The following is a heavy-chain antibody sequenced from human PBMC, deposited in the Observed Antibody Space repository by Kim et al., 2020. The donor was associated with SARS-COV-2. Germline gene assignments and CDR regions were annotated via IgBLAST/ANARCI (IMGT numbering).Heavy chain of an antibody. V-gene: IGHV3-48*02. CDR1: GFIFSTYS. D-gene: IGHD2-21*02. Sequence: GGSLRLSCAASGFIFSTYSLNWVRQAPGKGLEWVSYISSSGSSIYYADSVKGRFTLSRDNAKNSVNLQINSLRDEDTAVYYCARGDCGGDYRAARTLDYWGRGTLVTVSS. CDR3: ARGDCGGDYRAARTLDY. CDR2: ISSSGSSI. J-gene: IGHJ4*02.